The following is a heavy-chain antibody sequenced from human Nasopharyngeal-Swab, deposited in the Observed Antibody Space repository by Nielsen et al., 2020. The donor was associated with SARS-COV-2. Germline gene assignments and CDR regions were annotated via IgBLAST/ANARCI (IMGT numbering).Heavy chain of an antibody. D-gene: IGHD3-22*01. CDR1: GGTITSSSYY. V-gene: IGHV4-39*07. CDR3: AGNRHGYYDSSGYYSFDY. CDR2: IYYSGST. Sequence: SETLSLTCNASGGTITSSSYYWGWHRPPPGKGLEWIGSIYYSGSTYYNPSLKSRVTISVDTSKNQFSLKLSSVTAADPAVYYCAGNRHGYYDSSGYYSFDYWGQGTLVTVSS. J-gene: IGHJ4*02.